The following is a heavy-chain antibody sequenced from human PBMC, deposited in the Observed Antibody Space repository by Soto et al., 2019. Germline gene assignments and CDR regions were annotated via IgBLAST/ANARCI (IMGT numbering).Heavy chain of an antibody. CDR3: VRARATDSRPDY. J-gene: IGHJ4*02. V-gene: IGHV3-21*06. D-gene: IGHD3-22*01. Sequence: GGSLRLSCAASGFTFSLYSMIWVGRAPGKGLEWVSSISSTSTYIYFADSLKGRLTISRDNAKNSLFLQMDSLRAEDTAIYYCVRARATDSRPDYWGQGTLVTVSS. CDR1: GFTFSLYS. CDR2: ISSTSTYI.